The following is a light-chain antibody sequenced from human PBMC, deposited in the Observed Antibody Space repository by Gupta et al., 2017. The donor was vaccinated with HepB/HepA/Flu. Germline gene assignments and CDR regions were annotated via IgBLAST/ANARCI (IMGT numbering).Light chain of an antibody. CDR2: DAS. J-gene: IGKJ5*01. Sequence: EVVLTQSPATLSLSPGERATLSCRASQSVGNYLAWYQQKLGQAPRLLIYDASSRATGIPARFSGSGSGTDFTLTISSLEPEDFAVYYCQQRDNWPPITFGQGTRLEIK. CDR3: QQRDNWPPIT. CDR1: QSVGNY. V-gene: IGKV3-11*01.